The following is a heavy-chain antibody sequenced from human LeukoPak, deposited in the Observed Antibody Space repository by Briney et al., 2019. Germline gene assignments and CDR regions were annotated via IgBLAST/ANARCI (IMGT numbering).Heavy chain of an antibody. Sequence: GGSLRLSCAASGFTFSSYGMSWVRQAPGKGLEWVSAISGSGGSTYYADSVKGQFTISRDNSKNTLYLQMNSLRAEDTAVYYCGRYGLGYYYMDVWGKGTTVTVSS. CDR1: GFTFSSYG. J-gene: IGHJ6*03. V-gene: IGHV3-23*01. CDR2: ISGSGGST. CDR3: GRYGLGYYYMDV. D-gene: IGHD6-19*01.